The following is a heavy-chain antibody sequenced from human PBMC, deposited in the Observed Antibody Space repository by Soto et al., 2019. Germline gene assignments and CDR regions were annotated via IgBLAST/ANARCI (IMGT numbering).Heavy chain of an antibody. D-gene: IGHD3-10*01. CDR1: GGTFSSYA. V-gene: IGHV1-69*13. Sequence: GTSVKVSCTASGGTFSSYAISWVRQAPGQGLEWMGGIIPIFGTANYAQKFQGRVTITADESTSTAYMELSSLRSEDTAVYYCARAATMVRGVKGYDYYGMDVWGQGTTVTVSS. CDR2: IIPIFGTA. CDR3: ARAATMVRGVKGYDYYGMDV. J-gene: IGHJ6*02.